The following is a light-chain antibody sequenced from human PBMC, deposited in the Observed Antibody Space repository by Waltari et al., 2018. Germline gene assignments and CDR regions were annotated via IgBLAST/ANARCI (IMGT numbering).Light chain of an antibody. V-gene: IGKV4-1*01. CDR3: HQHYTTPWT. Sequence: DIVMTQSPDSLAVSLGERATINCKSSQTVLYRDNNKNYLTWYQQKPGQPPELLFSWASIRESGVPDRLSASGSGTDFTLTISSLQAEDVAVYYCHQHYTTPWTFGQGTKVEIK. J-gene: IGKJ1*01. CDR2: WAS. CDR1: QTVLYRDNNKNY.